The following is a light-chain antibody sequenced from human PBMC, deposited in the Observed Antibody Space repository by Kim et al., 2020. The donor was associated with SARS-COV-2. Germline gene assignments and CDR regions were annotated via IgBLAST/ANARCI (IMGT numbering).Light chain of an antibody. CDR3: NSRDSNDNVV. CDR2: GKN. J-gene: IGLJ2*01. V-gene: IGLV3-19*01. CDR1: SLRSYY. Sequence: VAWGQTVRITCQGDSLRSYYATWYQLKPGQAPILVIYGKNNRPSGIPDRFSGSSSGNTASLTITGTQAGDEADYYCNSRDSNDNVVFGGGTQLTVL.